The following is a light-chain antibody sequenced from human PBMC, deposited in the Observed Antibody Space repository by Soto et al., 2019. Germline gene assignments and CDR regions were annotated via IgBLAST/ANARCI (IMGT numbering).Light chain of an antibody. CDR2: KAS. V-gene: IGKV1-5*03. Sequence: IQMTQSPSTLSGSVGDRVAITCRASQSIGIWLAWYQKKPGKAPRFLIYKASTLQTGVPSRFSGSGSGTVFTLTISGLQPDDFATYYCQQYNDSSLTFGQGTKVELK. CDR1: QSIGIW. CDR3: QQYNDSSLT. J-gene: IGKJ1*01.